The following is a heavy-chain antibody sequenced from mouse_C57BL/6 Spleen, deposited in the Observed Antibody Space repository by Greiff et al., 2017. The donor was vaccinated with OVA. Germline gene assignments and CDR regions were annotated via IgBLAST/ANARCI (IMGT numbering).Heavy chain of an antibody. J-gene: IGHJ3*01. CDR2: INPGSGGT. CDR1: GYAFTNYL. V-gene: IGHV1-54*01. Sequence: VQLVESGAELVRPGTSVKVSCKASGYAFTNYLIEWVKQRPGQGLEWIGVINPGSGGTNYNEKFKGKATLTADKSSSTAYMQLSSLTSEDSAVYFCARSRGAYWGQGTLVTVSA. CDR3: ARSRGAY.